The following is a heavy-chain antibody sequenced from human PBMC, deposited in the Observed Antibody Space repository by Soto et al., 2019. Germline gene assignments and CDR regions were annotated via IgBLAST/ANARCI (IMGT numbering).Heavy chain of an antibody. CDR2: ISCNSSTI. V-gene: IGHV3-48*02. CDR1: GFTFSSYA. CDR3: ARDGGYCSGGSCYIYGMDV. J-gene: IGHJ6*02. D-gene: IGHD2-15*01. Sequence: GGSLRLSCAASGFTFSSYAMHWVRQAPGKGLEWVAYISCNSSTIYYADSVKGRFTISRDNAKNSLYLQMNSLRDEDTAVYYCARDGGYCSGGSCYIYGMDVWGQGTTVTVSS.